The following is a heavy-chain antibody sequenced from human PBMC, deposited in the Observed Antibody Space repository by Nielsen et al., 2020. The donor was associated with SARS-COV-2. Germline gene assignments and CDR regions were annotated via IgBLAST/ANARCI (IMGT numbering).Heavy chain of an antibody. V-gene: IGHV3-11*03. J-gene: IGHJ4*02. CDR3: ARYGSGSFHFDY. Sequence: GGSLRLSCAASGFTFSDYYMSWIRQAPGKGLEWVSYISSSSSYTNYADSVKGRFTISKDNAKNSLYLQMNSLRAEDTAVYYCARYGSGSFHFDYWGQGTLVTVSS. D-gene: IGHD3-10*01. CDR2: ISSSSSYT. CDR1: GFTFSDYY.